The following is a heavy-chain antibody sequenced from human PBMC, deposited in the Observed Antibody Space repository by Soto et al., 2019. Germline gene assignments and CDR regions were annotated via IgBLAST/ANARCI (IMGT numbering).Heavy chain of an antibody. CDR3: ATGQIYYGSHY. CDR1: GGSISHYY. Sequence: SETLSLTCTVSGGSISHYYWSWIRQPPGKGLEWIGYVYYTGSTNYNPSLMSRVTISLDTSKNQFSLKLSSVTAADTAVYYCATGQIYYGSHYWGQGTLVTVSS. CDR2: VYYTGST. V-gene: IGHV4-59*01. J-gene: IGHJ4*02. D-gene: IGHD3-10*01.